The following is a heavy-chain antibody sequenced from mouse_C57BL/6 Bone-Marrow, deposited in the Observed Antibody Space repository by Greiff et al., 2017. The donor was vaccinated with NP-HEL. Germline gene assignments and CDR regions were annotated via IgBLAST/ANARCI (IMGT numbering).Heavy chain of an antibody. J-gene: IGHJ2*01. Sequence: QVQLQQSGPELVKPGASVKISCKASGYAFSSSWMNWVKQRPGKGLEWIGRIYPGDGDTNYNGKFKGKATLTADKSSSTAYMQLSSLTSEDSAVYFCAKSPITTVGDFDYWGQGTTLTVSS. CDR1: GYAFSSSW. CDR2: IYPGDGDT. D-gene: IGHD1-1*01. V-gene: IGHV1-82*01. CDR3: AKSPITTVGDFDY.